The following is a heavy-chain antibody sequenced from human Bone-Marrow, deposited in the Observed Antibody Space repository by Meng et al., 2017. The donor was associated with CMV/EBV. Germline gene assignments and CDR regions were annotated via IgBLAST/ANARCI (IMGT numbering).Heavy chain of an antibody. D-gene: IGHD2-21*01. Sequence: ETLSLTCAVYGGSFSGYYWSWIRQPPGKGLEWVSAISGSGGSTYYADSVKGRFTISRDNSKNTLYLQMNSLRAEDTAVYYCAKDPIAVRGSADYWGQGTLVTVSS. CDR2: ISGSGGST. J-gene: IGHJ4*02. V-gene: IGHV3-23*01. CDR3: AKDPIAVRGSADY. CDR1: GGSFSGYY.